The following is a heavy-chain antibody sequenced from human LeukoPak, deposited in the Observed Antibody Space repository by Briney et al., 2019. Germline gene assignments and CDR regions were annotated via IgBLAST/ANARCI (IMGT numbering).Heavy chain of an antibody. CDR1: GYTFTGYY. V-gene: IGHV1-2*02. CDR3: ARETTSIAAAGTGLD. J-gene: IGHJ4*02. Sequence: ASVKVSCKASGYTFTGYYMHWVRQAPGQGLEWMGWINPNSGGTNYAQKFQGRVTMTRDTSISTAYMELSRLRSGDTAVYYCARETTSIAAAGTGLDWGQGTLVTVSS. CDR2: INPNSGGT. D-gene: IGHD6-13*01.